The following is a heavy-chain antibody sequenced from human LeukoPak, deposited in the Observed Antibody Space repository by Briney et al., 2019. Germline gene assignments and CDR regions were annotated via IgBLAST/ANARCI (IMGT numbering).Heavy chain of an antibody. Sequence: PGGSLRLSCTVSGFTFSDYYMSWVRQAPGKGLEWVSYISSSGSMLHYADSVEGRFTISRDNARNSLYLQMSSLRVEDTAVYYCAKAVGATDYWGQGTLVTVSS. CDR1: GFTFSDYY. CDR2: ISSSGSML. V-gene: IGHV3-11*04. J-gene: IGHJ4*02. CDR3: AKAVGATDY. D-gene: IGHD1-26*01.